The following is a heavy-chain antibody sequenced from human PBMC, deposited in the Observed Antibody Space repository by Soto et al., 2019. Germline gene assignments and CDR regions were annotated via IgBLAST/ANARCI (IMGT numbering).Heavy chain of an antibody. CDR2: ISPDGTIS. V-gene: IGHV3-74*01. Sequence: GGSLRLSCAASGFSINNYWMHWVRQAPGKGLVWVSHISPDGTISNYADSVKGRFTISRDNAKSTLYLQMNSLTADDTAVYYCAKEWSAYDIWGQGTVVTVSS. J-gene: IGHJ3*02. D-gene: IGHD1-26*01. CDR3: AKEWSAYDI. CDR1: GFSINNYW.